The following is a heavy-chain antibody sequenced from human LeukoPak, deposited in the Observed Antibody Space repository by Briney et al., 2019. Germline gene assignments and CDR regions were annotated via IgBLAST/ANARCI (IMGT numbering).Heavy chain of an antibody. V-gene: IGHV3-53*01. J-gene: IGHJ4*02. CDR3: AGDKTTSGYYEFDF. D-gene: IGHD5-12*01. Sequence: GGTLRLSCAASGFTFSTYGMNWVRQAPGKGLECVSVISNGGNTYYADSVKGRFTISRDISKNTVYLQMNSLRAEDTGVYYCAGDKTTSGYYEFDFWGQGALVTVSS. CDR2: ISNGGNT. CDR1: GFTFSTYG.